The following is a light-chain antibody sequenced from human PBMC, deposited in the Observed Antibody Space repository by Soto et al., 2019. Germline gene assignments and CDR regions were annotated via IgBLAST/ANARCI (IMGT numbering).Light chain of an antibody. CDR3: QQYDTLRVT. CDR1: QDITNY. Sequence: DIQMTQSPSSLSASVGDRVTITCQASQDITNYLNWYQQKPGKAPNLLIYDASNLETGVPSRFSGSGSVTHFTFTINCLQPEDIAPYYCQQYDTLRVTLGPGTKVNIK. CDR2: DAS. J-gene: IGKJ3*01. V-gene: IGKV1-33*01.